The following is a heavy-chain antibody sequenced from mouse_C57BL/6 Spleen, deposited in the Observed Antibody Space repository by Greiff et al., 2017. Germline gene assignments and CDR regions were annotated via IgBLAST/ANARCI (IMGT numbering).Heavy chain of an antibody. D-gene: IGHD2-5*01. CDR3: ARNSYSNYDGFAY. Sequence: QVQLQQPGAELVRPGSSVKLSCKASGYTFTSYWMHWVKQRPIQGLEWIGNIDPSDSETHYNQKFKDKATLTVDKSSSTAYMQLSSLTSEDSAVXYCARNSYSNYDGFAYWGQGTLVTVSA. V-gene: IGHV1-52*01. CDR2: IDPSDSET. CDR1: GYTFTSYW. J-gene: IGHJ3*01.